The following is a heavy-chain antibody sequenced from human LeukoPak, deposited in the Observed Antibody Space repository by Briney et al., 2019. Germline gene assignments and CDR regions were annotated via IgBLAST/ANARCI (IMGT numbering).Heavy chain of an antibody. V-gene: IGHV3-23*01. CDR2: ISGSGGTT. CDR3: AKDSGSISRERYFDL. D-gene: IGHD2-2*01. J-gene: IGHJ2*01. CDR1: GFTFSSYA. Sequence: PGGSLRLSCAASGFTFSSYAMNWVRQGLGKGLEWVSTISGSGGTTFYADSVKGRFTISRDNSKNTLYLQMHSLRAEDTAVYHCAKDSGSISRERYFDLWGRGTLVTVSS.